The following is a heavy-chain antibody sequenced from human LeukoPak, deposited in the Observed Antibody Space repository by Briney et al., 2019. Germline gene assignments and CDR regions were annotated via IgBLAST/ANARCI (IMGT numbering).Heavy chain of an antibody. CDR1: GGSISSGGYY. V-gene: IGHV4-61*02. J-gene: IGHJ1*01. D-gene: IGHD3-22*01. CDR3: ARWDVYYYDSSGYQVAYFQH. CDR2: IFTSGST. Sequence: PSETLSLTCTVSGGSISSGGYYWSWIRQPAGKGPEWIGRIFTSGSTNYNPSLKSRVTISVDRSKNRFSLKLSSVTAADTAVYYCARWDVYYYDSSGYQVAYFQHWGQGTLVTVSS.